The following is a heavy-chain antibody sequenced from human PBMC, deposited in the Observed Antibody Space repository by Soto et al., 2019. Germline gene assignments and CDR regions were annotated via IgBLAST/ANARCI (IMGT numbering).Heavy chain of an antibody. CDR3: ARRQIPPPTRGAANARGGMDV. J-gene: IGHJ6*02. CDR1: GFTFNNYG. Sequence: QVQLVESGGGVVQPGRSLRLSCAASGFTFNNYGMHWVRQAPGKGLEWLAVIWNDGSNNYYANSVKGRFTISKDNSKNTLYLQMSILRAEDTAGYECARRQIPPPTRGAANARGGMDVWGQGTMVTVSS. V-gene: IGHV3-33*01. CDR2: IWNDGSNN. D-gene: IGHD6-13*01.